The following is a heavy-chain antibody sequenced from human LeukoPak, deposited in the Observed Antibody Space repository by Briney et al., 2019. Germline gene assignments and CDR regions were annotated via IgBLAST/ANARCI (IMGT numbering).Heavy chain of an antibody. CDR1: GFTFSSYA. J-gene: IGHJ4*02. CDR2: ISGSGSST. V-gene: IGHV3-23*01. CDR3: ARDLYYYDSSGYYNPPGY. D-gene: IGHD3-22*01. Sequence: GGSLRLSCAASGFTFSSYAMSWVRQAPGKGLEWVSAISGSGSSTYYADSVKGRFTISRDNSKNTLYLQMNSLRAEDTAVYYCARDLYYYDSSGYYNPPGYWGQGTLVTVSS.